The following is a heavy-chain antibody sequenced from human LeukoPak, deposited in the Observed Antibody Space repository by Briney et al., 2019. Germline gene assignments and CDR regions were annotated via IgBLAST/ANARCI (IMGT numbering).Heavy chain of an antibody. CDR2: IYYSGIT. CDR1: GGSISNYY. V-gene: IGHV4-59*01. D-gene: IGHD3-22*01. CDR3: ARNNYDRWYYFDY. Sequence: SETLSLTCTVSGGSISNYYWSWIRQPPGKGLEWIGYIYYSGITNYNPSLKSRVTISVDTSKNQFSLKLSSVTAADTAVYYCARNNYDRWYYFDYWGRGTLVTVSS. J-gene: IGHJ4*02.